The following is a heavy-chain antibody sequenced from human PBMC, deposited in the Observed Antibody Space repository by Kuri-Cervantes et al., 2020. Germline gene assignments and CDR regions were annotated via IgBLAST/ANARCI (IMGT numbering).Heavy chain of an antibody. Sequence: ASVKVSCKASGYTFTSYGISWVRQAPGQGLEWVGWISAYNGDTGYAQKFQGRVTLTTDTSTSTAYMELRSLRSDDTAVYYCARDQWFGAGAFDIWGQGTLVTVSS. CDR1: GYTFTSYG. CDR2: ISAYNGDT. D-gene: IGHD3-10*01. J-gene: IGHJ3*02. V-gene: IGHV1-18*01. CDR3: ARDQWFGAGAFDI.